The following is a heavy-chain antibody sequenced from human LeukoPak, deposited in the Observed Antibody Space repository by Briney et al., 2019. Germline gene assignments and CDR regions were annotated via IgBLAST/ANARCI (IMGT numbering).Heavy chain of an antibody. J-gene: IGHJ4*02. Sequence: ASVTVSCKASRYTFTGYYMHWVRQAPGQGFEWMGWINPNSGGTDYAQKFQGRVTMTRDTSISTAYMELSRLRSDDTAVYYCARGTGEGYTYGRYYFDYWGQGTLVTVSS. CDR1: RYTFTGYY. CDR2: INPNSGGT. D-gene: IGHD5-18*01. CDR3: ARGTGEGYTYGRYYFDY. V-gene: IGHV1-2*02.